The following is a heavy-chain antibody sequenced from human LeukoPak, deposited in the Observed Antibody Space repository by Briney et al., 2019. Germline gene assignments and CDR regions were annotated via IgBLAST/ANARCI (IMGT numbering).Heavy chain of an antibody. D-gene: IGHD1-26*01. V-gene: IGHV1-2*02. CDR3: AREVGRSAPDAFDI. J-gene: IGHJ3*02. CDR2: INPNSGGT. CDR1: GYTFTGYY. Sequence: ASVKVSCKASGYTFTGYYMHWVRQAPGQGLEWMGWINPNSGGTNYAQKFQGRVTMTRDTSISTAYMELTRLRSDDTAVYYCAREVGRSAPDAFDIWGQGTMVTVSS.